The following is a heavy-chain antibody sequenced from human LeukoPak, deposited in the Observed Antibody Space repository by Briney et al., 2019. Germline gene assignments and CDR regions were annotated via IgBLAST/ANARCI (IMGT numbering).Heavy chain of an antibody. J-gene: IGHJ6*02. CDR2: INAGNGNT. CDR3: AREDNTDYVWGSYRYAPYYYYGMDV. Sequence: ASVKVSCKASGYTFTSYAMHWVRQAPGERLEWMGWINAGNGNTKYSQKFQGRVTITRDTSASTAYMELSSLRSEDTAVYYCAREDNTDYVWGSYRYAPYYYYGMDVWGQGTTVTVSS. D-gene: IGHD3-16*02. CDR1: GYTFTSYA. V-gene: IGHV1-3*01.